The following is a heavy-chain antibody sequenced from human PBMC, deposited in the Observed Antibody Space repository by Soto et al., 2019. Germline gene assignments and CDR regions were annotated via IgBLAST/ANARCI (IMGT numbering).Heavy chain of an antibody. Sequence: SETLSLTCAVSSGSISSSNWWSLVRQPPGKGLEWIGEIYHSGSTNYNPSLKSRVTISVDKSKNQFSLKLSSVTAADTAVYYCARAGATVTTFDYWGQGTLVTVSS. CDR3: ARAGATVTTFDY. D-gene: IGHD4-17*01. CDR1: SGSISSSNW. CDR2: IYHSGST. J-gene: IGHJ4*02. V-gene: IGHV4-4*02.